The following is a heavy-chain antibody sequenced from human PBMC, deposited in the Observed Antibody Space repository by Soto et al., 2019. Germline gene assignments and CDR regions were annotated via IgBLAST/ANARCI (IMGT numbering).Heavy chain of an antibody. J-gene: IGHJ4*02. CDR3: ARTDNVNYYPY. V-gene: IGHV4-38-2*01. D-gene: IGHD2-15*01. CDR2: INHSGTT. CDR1: GDTFINGYY. Sequence: AGTLTLTCAASGDTFINGYYCSFRRHPAKGGLEWSGSINHSGTTYYTPSLKSRVTISIDTSKNPLSLKLTTVTAADTAVYYCARTDNVNYYPYWGQGSLVTVSS.